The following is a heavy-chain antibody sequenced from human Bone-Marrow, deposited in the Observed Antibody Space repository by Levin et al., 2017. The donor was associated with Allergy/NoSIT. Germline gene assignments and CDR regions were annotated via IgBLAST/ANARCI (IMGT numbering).Heavy chain of an antibody. Sequence: GESLKISCAASGFTVSSNYMSWVRQAPGKGLEWVSVIYSGGSTYYADSVKGRFTISRDNSKNTLYLQMNSLRAEDTAVYYCAGSSGGDNYYYYMDVWGKGTTVTVSS. CDR2: IYSGGST. CDR3: AGSSGGDNYYYYMDV. J-gene: IGHJ6*03. D-gene: IGHD2-15*01. CDR1: GFTVSSNY. V-gene: IGHV3-53*01.